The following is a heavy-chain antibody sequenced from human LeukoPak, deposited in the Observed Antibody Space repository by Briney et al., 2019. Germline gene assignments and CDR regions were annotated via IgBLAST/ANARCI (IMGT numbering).Heavy chain of an antibody. Sequence: PGGSLRLSCAASGFTFSSYGMNWVRQAPGKGLEWVSAISGSGGTTYCADSVKGRFTISRDNSKNSLSLQVSSLRAKDTAVYYCAKTNGYYSDWGQGTLVTVSS. CDR1: GFTFSSYG. CDR3: AKTNGYYSD. CDR2: ISGSGGTT. V-gene: IGHV3-23*01. J-gene: IGHJ4*02. D-gene: IGHD3-22*01.